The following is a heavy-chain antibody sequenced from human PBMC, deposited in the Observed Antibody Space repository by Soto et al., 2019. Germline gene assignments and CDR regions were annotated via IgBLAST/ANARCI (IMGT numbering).Heavy chain of an antibody. Sequence: EVQLVESGGGLVKPGGSLRLSCAASGFTFTSYTMNWVRQAPGKGLEWVSSISSSSSYIYYADSLKGRFTISRDNAKNSLYLQMNSLRAEDTAVDYCARDRYGDYAGDYWGQGTLVTVSS. CDR3: ARDRYGDYAGDY. J-gene: IGHJ4*02. CDR1: GFTFTSYT. D-gene: IGHD4-17*01. V-gene: IGHV3-21*01. CDR2: ISSSSSYI.